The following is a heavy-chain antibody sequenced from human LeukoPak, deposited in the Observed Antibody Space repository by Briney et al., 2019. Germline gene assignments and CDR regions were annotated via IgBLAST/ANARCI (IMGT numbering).Heavy chain of an antibody. J-gene: IGHJ4*02. Sequence: GGSLRLSCAASGFTFSSYAMHWARQAPGKGLEYVSAISSNGGSTYYANSVKGRFTISRDNSKNTLYLQMNSLRAEDTAVYYCARDEVHGDYYYWGQGTLVSVSS. CDR2: ISSNGGST. D-gene: IGHD4-17*01. CDR3: ARDEVHGDYYY. CDR1: GFTFSSYA. V-gene: IGHV3-64*01.